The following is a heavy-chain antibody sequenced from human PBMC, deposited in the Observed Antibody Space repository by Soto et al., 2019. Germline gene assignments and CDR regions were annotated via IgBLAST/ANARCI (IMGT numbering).Heavy chain of an antibody. CDR2: IIPILGIA. CDR1: GGTFSSYT. V-gene: IGHV1-69*02. D-gene: IGHD3-22*01. J-gene: IGHJ5*02. CDR3: ARYYDRGGWFDP. Sequence: QVQLVQSGAEVKKPGSSVKVSCKASGGTFSSYTISWVRQAPGQGLEWMGRIIPILGIANYAQKFQGRVTITADKSTSTAYTELSSLRSEDTAVYYCARYYDRGGWFDPWGQGTLVTVSS.